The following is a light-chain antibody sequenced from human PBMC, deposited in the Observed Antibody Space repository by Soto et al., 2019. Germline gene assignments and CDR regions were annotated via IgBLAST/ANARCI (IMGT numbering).Light chain of an antibody. CDR3: TSPTPGSLYV. CDR2: MVS. V-gene: IGLV2-14*01. CDR1: SSDFGNYNY. Sequence: QSVLTQPASVSGSPGQSITISCTGTSSDFGNYNYVSWYQQYPGRVPKLLIYMVSNRASGVSNRFSGSKSGNTASLTISGLQAEDEADYFCTSPTPGSLYVFGTGTKVTV. J-gene: IGLJ1*01.